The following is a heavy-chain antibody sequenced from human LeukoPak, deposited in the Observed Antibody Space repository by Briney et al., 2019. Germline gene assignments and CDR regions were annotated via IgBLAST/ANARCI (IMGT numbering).Heavy chain of an antibody. CDR1: GFNVRSNY. V-gene: IGHV3-53*01. Sequence: GGSLRLSCAASGFNVRSNYMSWFRQAPGKGLEWASVIYNDGRTYYADSVKGRFIISKDTTKNTLYLQMNNLRVDDTAVYYCARESGYAVGDFWGQGTLVTVSS. CDR3: ARESGYAVGDF. CDR2: IYNDGRT. J-gene: IGHJ4*02. D-gene: IGHD5-12*01.